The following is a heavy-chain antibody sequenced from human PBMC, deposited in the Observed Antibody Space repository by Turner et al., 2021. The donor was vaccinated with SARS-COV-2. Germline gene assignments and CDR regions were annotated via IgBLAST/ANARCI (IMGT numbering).Heavy chain of an antibody. Sequence: GAEVKKPGASVKVSCKASGYTFTGYSMHWVRQAPGQGLEWMAWINPNSGGTNYAQKFQGRVTMTRDTSFSTAYMELSRLISDDTAVYYCARDAGYCTSTSCYTSDYFDYWGQGTLVTVSS. CDR3: ARDAGYCTSTSCYTSDYFDY. J-gene: IGHJ4*02. CDR1: GYTFTGYS. V-gene: IGHV1-2*02. D-gene: IGHD2-2*02. CDR2: INPNSGGT.